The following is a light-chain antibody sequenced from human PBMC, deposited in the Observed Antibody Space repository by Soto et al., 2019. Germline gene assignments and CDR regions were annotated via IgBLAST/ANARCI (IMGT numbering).Light chain of an antibody. CDR1: SSDVGGYNY. J-gene: IGLJ1*01. CDR2: AVT. Sequence: QSVLTQPRSVSGSPGQSVTISCTGTSSDVGGYNYVSWYQQYPGKAPKVMIYAVTKRPSGVPDRISGSKSGNTASLTIPGLQAEDEADYYCCSYAGSYTHYVFGTGTKVTVL. V-gene: IGLV2-11*01. CDR3: CSYAGSYTHYV.